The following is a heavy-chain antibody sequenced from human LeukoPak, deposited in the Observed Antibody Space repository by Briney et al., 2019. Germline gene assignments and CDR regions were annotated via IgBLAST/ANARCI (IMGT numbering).Heavy chain of an antibody. Sequence: GGSLRLSCAASGFTFSSSTMSWVRQAPGKGLEWVSAISGSGGSTYYADSVKGRFTISRDNSKNTLYLQMNSLRAEDTAVYYCAGGVSPYDSSGYYYTGALDFDYWGQGTLVTVSS. CDR1: GFTFSSST. CDR3: AGGVSPYDSSGYYYTGALDFDY. CDR2: ISGSGGST. V-gene: IGHV3-23*01. J-gene: IGHJ4*02. D-gene: IGHD3-22*01.